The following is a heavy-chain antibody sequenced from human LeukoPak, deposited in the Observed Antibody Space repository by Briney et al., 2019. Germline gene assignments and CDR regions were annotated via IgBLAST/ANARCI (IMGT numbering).Heavy chain of an antibody. D-gene: IGHD4-23*01. J-gene: IGHJ5*02. CDR3: AEGAGGGKVDWFDP. V-gene: IGHV3-23*01. CDR2: VSGSGDST. CDR1: GFTFRNYA. Sequence: GGSLRLSCAASGFTFRNYAMMWVRLAPGKGPEWVSTVSGSGDSTYYADSVKGRFTISRDNSKNTLYLQMNSLRGEDTAVYYCAEGAGGGKVDWFDPWGQGTLVTVSS.